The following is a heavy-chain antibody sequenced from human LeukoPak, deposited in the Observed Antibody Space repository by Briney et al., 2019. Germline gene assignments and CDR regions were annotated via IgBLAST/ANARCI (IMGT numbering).Heavy chain of an antibody. CDR1: GFTFSSYG. Sequence: PGRSLRLSCAASGFTFSSYGMHWVRQAPGKGLEWAAVIWYDGSNKYYADSVKGRFTISRDNSKNTLYLQMNSLRAEDTAVYYCARSSAPLRSSGYYFEDCFDPWGQGTLVTFS. D-gene: IGHD3-22*01. CDR2: IWYDGSNK. CDR3: ARSSAPLRSSGYYFEDCFDP. J-gene: IGHJ5*02. V-gene: IGHV3-33*01.